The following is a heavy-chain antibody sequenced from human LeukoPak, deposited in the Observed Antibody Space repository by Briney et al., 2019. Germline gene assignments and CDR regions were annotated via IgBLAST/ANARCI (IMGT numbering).Heavy chain of an antibody. J-gene: IGHJ4*02. V-gene: IGHV3-30*14. Sequence: GGSLRLSCAASGFTFSSYAMHWVRQAPGKGQEWVAVISYDGSNKYYADSVKGRFTISRDNSKNTLYLQMNSLRAEDTAVYYCARGNPGGEFYWGQGTLVTVSS. CDR1: GFTFSSYA. CDR2: ISYDGSNK. D-gene: IGHD1-14*01. CDR3: ARGNPGGEFY.